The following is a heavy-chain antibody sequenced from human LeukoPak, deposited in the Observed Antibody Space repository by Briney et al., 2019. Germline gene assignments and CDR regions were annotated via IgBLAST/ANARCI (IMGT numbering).Heavy chain of an antibody. CDR3: ARVRAKKIVVVVAMDDDAFDI. V-gene: IGHV3-74*01. J-gene: IGHJ3*02. Sequence: GGSLTLSCAASRFTFSSFWMLWVRQAPGKGLVWVSRIFSGGSSTRYADPVKGRFTISRDNAKNTLYLQMHSLRDEDAAVYFCARVRAKKIVVVVAMDDDAFDIWGHGTMVTVSS. CDR1: RFTFSSFW. D-gene: IGHD2-21*01. CDR2: IFSGGSST.